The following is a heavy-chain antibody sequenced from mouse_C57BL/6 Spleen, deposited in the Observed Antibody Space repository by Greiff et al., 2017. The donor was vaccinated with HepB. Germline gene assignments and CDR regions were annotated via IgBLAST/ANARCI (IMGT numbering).Heavy chain of an antibody. Sequence: VQRVESGAELVRPGASVKLSCKASGYTFTDYYINWVKQRPGQGLEWIARIYPGSGNTYYNEKFKGKATLTAEKSSSTAYMQLSSLTSEDSAVYFCARSYRAPYYFDYWGQGTTLTVSS. CDR1: GYTFTDYY. V-gene: IGHV1-76*01. D-gene: IGHD2-14*01. CDR2: IYPGSGNT. J-gene: IGHJ2*01. CDR3: ARSYRAPYYFDY.